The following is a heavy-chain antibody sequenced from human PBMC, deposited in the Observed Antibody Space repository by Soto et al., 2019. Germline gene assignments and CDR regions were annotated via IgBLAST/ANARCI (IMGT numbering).Heavy chain of an antibody. V-gene: IGHV4-31*03. D-gene: IGHD6-19*01. CDR1: GYSITAGGYY. J-gene: IGHJ5*02. CDR3: ARMYSSGSGWFHP. CDR2: FYSSGSI. Sequence: SETLSLTCFVSGYSITAGGYYWSWIRHHPGKGLEWIGSFYSSGSIIYNPSLRSRVTISGDTSSNQFSMSLTSVTAADTARYYCARMYSSGSGWFHPWGQGTLVTVSS.